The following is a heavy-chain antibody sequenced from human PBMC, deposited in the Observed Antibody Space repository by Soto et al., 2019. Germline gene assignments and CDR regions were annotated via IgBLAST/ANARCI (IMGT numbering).Heavy chain of an antibody. CDR3: AKIGRSNKRNYYYGMDV. CDR1: GFTFSSYA. J-gene: IGHJ6*02. Sequence: EVQLLESGGGLVQPGGSLRLSCAASGFTFSSYAMSWVRQAPGKGLEWVSAISGSGGSTYYADSVKGRFTISRDNSKNTLYLQMNSLRAEDTAVYYCAKIGRSNKRNYYYGMDVWGQGTTVTVSS. V-gene: IGHV3-23*01. CDR2: ISGSGGST. D-gene: IGHD2-2*01.